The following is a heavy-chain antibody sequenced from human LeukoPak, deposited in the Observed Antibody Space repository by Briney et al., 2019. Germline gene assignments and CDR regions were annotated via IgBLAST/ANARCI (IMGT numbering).Heavy chain of an antibody. CDR1: GFTFSSYG. D-gene: IGHD2-2*01. J-gene: IGHJ6*03. Sequence: GGSLRLSCAASGFTFSSYGMHSVRQAPGKGLEWVAFIRYDGSNKYYADSVKGRFTISRDNSKNTLDLQMNSLRAEDTAVYYNAKGELGYCSMTSCPYYYYFYMYVWGKGTTDTVSS. CDR3: AKGELGYCSMTSCPYYYYFYMYV. CDR2: IRYDGSNK. V-gene: IGHV3-30*02.